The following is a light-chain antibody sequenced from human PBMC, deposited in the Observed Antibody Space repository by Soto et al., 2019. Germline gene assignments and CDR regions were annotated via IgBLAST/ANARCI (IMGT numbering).Light chain of an antibody. CDR3: QQSYSTPPS. Sequence: DIQMTQSPSSLSASVGDRVTITCRASQSISSYLHWYQQKPGKAPKLLIYAASSLQSGVPSRFSGSGAGTDFTLTISSLQPEDFAPYYCQQSYSTPPSFGGGTKVEIK. J-gene: IGKJ4*01. CDR1: QSISSY. CDR2: AAS. V-gene: IGKV1-39*01.